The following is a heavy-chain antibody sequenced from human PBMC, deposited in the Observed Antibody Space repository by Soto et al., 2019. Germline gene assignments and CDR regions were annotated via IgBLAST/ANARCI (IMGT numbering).Heavy chain of an antibody. J-gene: IGHJ3*02. CDR1: RFTFSSYA. Sequence: PGGSLRLSCAASRFTFSSYAMSWVRQAPGKGLEWVSAISGSGGSTYYADSVKGRFTISRDNSKNTLYLQMNSLRAEDTAVYYCAKDTGIIYDYIWGSPDAFDIWGQGTMVTVSS. CDR2: ISGSGGST. D-gene: IGHD3-16*01. V-gene: IGHV3-23*01. CDR3: AKDTGIIYDYIWGSPDAFDI.